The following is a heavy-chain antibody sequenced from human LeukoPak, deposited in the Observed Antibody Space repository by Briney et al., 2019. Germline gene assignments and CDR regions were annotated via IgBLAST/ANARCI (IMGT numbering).Heavy chain of an antibody. V-gene: IGHV4-38-2*02. CDR2: IYHSGST. CDR3: ARDLPRGYYDFWSGQYRDY. Sequence: SETLSLTCTVSGYSISSDYYWGWVRQPPGQGLEWIGSIYHSGSTYYNPSLKSRVTISVDTSKNQFSLKLSSVTAADTAVYYCARDLPRGYYDFWSGQYRDYWGQGTLVTVSS. J-gene: IGHJ4*02. D-gene: IGHD3-3*01. CDR1: GYSISSDYY.